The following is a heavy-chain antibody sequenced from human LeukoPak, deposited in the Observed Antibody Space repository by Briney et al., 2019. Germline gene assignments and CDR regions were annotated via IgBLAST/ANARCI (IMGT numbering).Heavy chain of an antibody. Sequence: GESLRLSCAASGFTFSRFWMSWVRQAPGTGLEWVANIRKYGREKSSVDSGKGRFTISRDNAKNTLYLQRNSLRCEHRAVYYCTRDIIPGAYCAGVCYPDSWGEGCLVTVSS. CDR1: GFTFSRFW. CDR2: IRKYGREK. CDR3: TRDIIPGAYCAGVCYPDS. V-gene: IGHV3-7*04. J-gene: IGHJ5*01. D-gene: IGHD2-21*02.